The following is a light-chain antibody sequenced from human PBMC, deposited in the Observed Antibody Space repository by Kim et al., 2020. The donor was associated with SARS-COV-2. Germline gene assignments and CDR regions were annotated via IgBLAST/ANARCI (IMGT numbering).Light chain of an antibody. CDR2: AAS. CDR1: QNINSH. J-gene: IGKJ3*01. Sequence: DIKMTQSPSSLSASVGDRVTITCRTSQNINSHLNGYHQKQGRVPKLLIYAASTLQGGVPSRFSGGGSETDFTLTISSLQPEDFATYFCQQPYISPFTVGCGTKVDIK. CDR3: QQPYISPFT. V-gene: IGKV1-39*01.